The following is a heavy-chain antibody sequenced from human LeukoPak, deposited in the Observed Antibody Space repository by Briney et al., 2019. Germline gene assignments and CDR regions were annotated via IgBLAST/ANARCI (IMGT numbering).Heavy chain of an antibody. CDR1: GYTFTSFY. CDR3: ARGPMGGNYDI. J-gene: IGHJ3*02. D-gene: IGHD1-7*01. CDR2: MNPNGGST. Sequence: ASVKVSCATSGYTFTSFYIHWVRQAPGQGLEWLGVMNPNGGSTSYSQRFKGRVTMTRDTSTSTVYMELSSLRSEDTALYYCARGPMGGNYDIWGQGTMVTVSS. V-gene: IGHV1-46*01.